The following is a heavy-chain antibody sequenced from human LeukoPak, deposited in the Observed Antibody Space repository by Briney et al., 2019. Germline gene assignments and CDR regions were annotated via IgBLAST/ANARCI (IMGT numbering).Heavy chain of an antibody. Sequence: GGSLRLSCAASGFTFSSYSMNWVRQAPGKGLEWVSSISSSSSYIYYADSVKGRFTISRDNAKNSLYLQMNSLRAEDTAVYYCARVGYDYVWGSYRPPPWRYYYYYMDVWGKGTTVTVSS. CDR3: ARVGYDYVWGSYRPPPWRYYYYYMDV. CDR2: ISSSSSYI. CDR1: GFTFSSYS. D-gene: IGHD3-16*02. J-gene: IGHJ6*03. V-gene: IGHV3-21*01.